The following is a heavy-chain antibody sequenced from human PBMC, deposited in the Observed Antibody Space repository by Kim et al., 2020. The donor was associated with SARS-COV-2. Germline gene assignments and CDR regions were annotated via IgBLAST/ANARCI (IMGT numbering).Heavy chain of an antibody. CDR3: SHYYDSREYYLDY. J-gene: IGHJ4*02. CDR2: IIPIFGTA. D-gene: IGHD3-22*01. Sequence: SVKVSCKASGGTFSSYAISWVRQAPGQGLEWMGGIIPIFGTANYAQKFQGRVTITADESTSTAYMELSSLRSDDTAVYYCSHYYDSREYYLDYWRQATL. CDR1: GGTFSSYA. V-gene: IGHV1-69*13.